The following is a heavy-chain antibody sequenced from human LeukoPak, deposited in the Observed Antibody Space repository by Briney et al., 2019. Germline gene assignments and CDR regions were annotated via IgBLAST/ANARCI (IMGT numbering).Heavy chain of an antibody. CDR2: IYDSGST. V-gene: IGHV4-39*07. Sequence: SETLSLTCTVSGGSIRSSYYYWGWIRQPPGKGLEWIGSIYDSGSTYYNPSLKSRVTISVDTSKNQFSLKLSSVTAADTAVYYCARGPMCGGDCYSDAFDIWGQGTMVTVSS. CDR3: ARGPMCGGDCYSDAFDI. J-gene: IGHJ3*02. D-gene: IGHD2-21*02. CDR1: GGSIRSSYYY.